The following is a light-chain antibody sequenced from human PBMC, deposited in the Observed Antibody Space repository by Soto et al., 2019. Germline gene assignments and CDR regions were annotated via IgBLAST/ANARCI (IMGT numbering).Light chain of an antibody. V-gene: IGKV3-20*01. CDR3: QQYGSSPWT. CDR2: GAS. CDR1: QSVSSSY. Sequence: EIVLTQSPGTLSLSPGERATLSCRASQSVSSSYLAWYQQKPGQAPRLLIFGASRRATGIPDRFSGSGSGTDFTLTISRLEPEDSAVYYCQQYGSSPWTFGQGTKVDIK. J-gene: IGKJ1*01.